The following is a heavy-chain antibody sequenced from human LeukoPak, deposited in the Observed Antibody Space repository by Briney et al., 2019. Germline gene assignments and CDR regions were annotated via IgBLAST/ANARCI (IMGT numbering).Heavy chain of an antibody. CDR1: GYTFTSYG. D-gene: IGHD3-10*01. Sequence: ASVKVSCKASGYTFTSYGISWVRQAPGQGLEWMGWISAYNGNTNYAQKLQGRVTMTTDTSTSTAYMELRSLRSDDTAVYYCARAATIVRGVLITPLGYWGQGTLVTVSS. V-gene: IGHV1-18*01. CDR2: ISAYNGNT. CDR3: ARAATIVRGVLITPLGY. J-gene: IGHJ4*02.